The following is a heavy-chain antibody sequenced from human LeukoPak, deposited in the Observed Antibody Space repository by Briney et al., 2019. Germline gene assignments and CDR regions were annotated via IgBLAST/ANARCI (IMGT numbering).Heavy chain of an antibody. J-gene: IGHJ4*02. D-gene: IGHD6-13*01. CDR3: ARCESGSSWPWELGNN. CDR2: ISAYNGRT. V-gene: IGHV1-18*01. Sequence: ASVKVSCKASGYTFTSYGISWVRQAPGQGLEWMGWISAYNGRTNYAQNLQDRVTLTIDTSTSTAYMELRSLKSDDTAMYFCARCESGSSWPWELGNNWGQGTPVTVSS. CDR1: GYTFTSYG.